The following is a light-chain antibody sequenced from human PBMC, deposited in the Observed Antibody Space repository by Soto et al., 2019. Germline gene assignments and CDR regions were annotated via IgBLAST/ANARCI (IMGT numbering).Light chain of an antibody. Sequence: EIVLTQSPATLSLSPGERATLSCRASQSIDASLAWYQQKPGQPPRLLIYDSANRATDVPARFSGSWSGTEFTLPINSLPSEDFAVYYCQQYDAWPLTFGGGTKV. CDR1: QSIDAS. J-gene: IGKJ4*01. V-gene: IGKV3-15*01. CDR2: DSA. CDR3: QQYDAWPLT.